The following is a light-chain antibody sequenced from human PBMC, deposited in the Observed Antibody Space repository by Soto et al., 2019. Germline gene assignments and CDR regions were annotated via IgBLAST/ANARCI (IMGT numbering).Light chain of an antibody. V-gene: IGKV3-20*01. CDR3: QQYDSSPRT. J-gene: IGKJ1*01. CDR2: RTS. Sequence: IVLPQSPGTLSLSPVERATRSCRASQSVSSSYLAWYQQKPGQAPRLLIYRTSNRATGIPDRFSGSGSGTDFTLTISRLEPEDFAVYWCQQYDSSPRTFGQGTKVDIK. CDR1: QSVSSSY.